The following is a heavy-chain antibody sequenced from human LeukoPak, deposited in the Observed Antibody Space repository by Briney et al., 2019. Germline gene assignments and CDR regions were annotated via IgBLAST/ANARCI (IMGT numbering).Heavy chain of an antibody. J-gene: IGHJ4*02. Sequence: PSETLSLTCTVSGGSVSHYYWSWIRQPPGKGLEWIGYIYYSGSTNYNPSLKSRVTISVDTSKNQFSLKLSSVTAADTAVYYCARVSTTYYYGSGSYSHFDYWGQGTLVTVSS. CDR3: ARVSTTYYYGSGSYSHFDY. D-gene: IGHD3-10*01. V-gene: IGHV4-59*02. CDR2: IYYSGST. CDR1: GGSVSHYY.